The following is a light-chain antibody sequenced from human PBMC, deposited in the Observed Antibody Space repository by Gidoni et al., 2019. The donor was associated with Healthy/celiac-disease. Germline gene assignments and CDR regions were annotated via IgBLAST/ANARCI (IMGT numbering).Light chain of an antibody. V-gene: IGKV1-39*01. CDR3: QQSYSTPRT. CDR1: QSISSY. CDR2: AAS. J-gene: IGKJ1*01. Sequence: DIQMTQSPSSLSASVGDRVTITCRASQSISSYLNWYQQKPGKAPKLLIYAASSLQSVVPSMFSGSGSGTDFTLTISSLQPEDFATYYCQQSYSTPRTFXQXTKVEIK.